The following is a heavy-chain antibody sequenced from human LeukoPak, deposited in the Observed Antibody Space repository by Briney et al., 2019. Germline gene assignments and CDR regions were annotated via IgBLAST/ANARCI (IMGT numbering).Heavy chain of an antibody. CDR3: ARHRGYSYGNGP. Sequence: SETLSLTCAVYGGSFSGYYWSWIRQPPGKGLEWIGEINHSGSTNYNPSLKSRVTISVDTSKNQFSLKLSSVTAADTAVYYCARHRGYSYGNGPWGQGTLVTVSS. CDR2: INHSGST. V-gene: IGHV4-34*01. D-gene: IGHD5-18*01. CDR1: GGSFSGYY. J-gene: IGHJ5*02.